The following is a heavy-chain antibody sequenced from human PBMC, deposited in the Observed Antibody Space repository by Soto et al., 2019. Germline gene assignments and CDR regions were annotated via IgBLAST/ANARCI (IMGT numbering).Heavy chain of an antibody. CDR1: GFTFSSYE. Sequence: PGGSLRLSCAASGFTFSSYEMNWVRQAPGKGLEWVSYISSSGSTIYYADSVKGRCTISRDNAKNSLYLQMNSLRAEDTAVYYCARGDYDFWSGYSSGMDVWGQGTTVTVSS. D-gene: IGHD3-3*01. J-gene: IGHJ6*02. CDR2: ISSSGSTI. CDR3: ARGDYDFWSGYSSGMDV. V-gene: IGHV3-48*03.